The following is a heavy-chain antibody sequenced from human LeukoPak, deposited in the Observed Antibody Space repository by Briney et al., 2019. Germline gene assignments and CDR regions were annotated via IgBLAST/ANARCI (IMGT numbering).Heavy chain of an antibody. CDR2: IYYSGST. D-gene: IGHD5-18*01. J-gene: IGHJ4*02. CDR1: GGSISSSSYY. V-gene: IGHV4-39*02. CDR3: ARDAGYGYGRFDY. Sequence: PSETLSLTCTVSGGSISSSSYYWGWIRQPPGKGLEWIGSIYYSGSTYYNPSLKSRVTISVDTSKNQFSLKLSSVTAADTAVYYCARDAGYGYGRFDYWGQGTQVTVSS.